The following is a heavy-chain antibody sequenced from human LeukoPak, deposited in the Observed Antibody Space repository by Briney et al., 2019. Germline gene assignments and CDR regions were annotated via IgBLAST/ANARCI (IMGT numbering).Heavy chain of an antibody. J-gene: IGHJ4*02. CDR1: GFTVSSNY. CDR2: IYSGGST. CDR3: ANTPPMGILDY. Sequence: GGSLRLSCAASGFTVSSNYMSWVRQAPGKGLEWVSVIYSGGSTYYADSVKGRFTISRDNSKKTLYLQMNSPRAEDTAVYYCANTPPMGILDYWGQGTLVTVSS. V-gene: IGHV3-53*01. D-gene: IGHD3-10*01.